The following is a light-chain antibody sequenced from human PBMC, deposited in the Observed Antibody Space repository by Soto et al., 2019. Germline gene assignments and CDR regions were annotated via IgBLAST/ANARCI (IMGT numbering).Light chain of an antibody. CDR1: QSISSW. CDR3: QQYNSYSPRT. CDR2: KAS. V-gene: IGKV1-5*03. Sequence: DIQMTQSPSTLSASVGDRVTITCRASQSISSWLAWYQQKPGKAPKLLIYKASSLESGVPSRFSGSGSGTEFTLTISILQPDDFATYYCQQYNSYSPRTFGQGTKVDIK. J-gene: IGKJ1*01.